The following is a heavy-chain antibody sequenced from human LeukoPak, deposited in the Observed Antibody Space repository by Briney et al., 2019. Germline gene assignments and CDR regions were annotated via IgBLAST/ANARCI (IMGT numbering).Heavy chain of an antibody. CDR3: ARSEYYDFWSGSPTGYNWFDP. D-gene: IGHD3-3*01. V-gene: IGHV4-30-4*08. Sequence: NTSETLSLICTVSGGSISGGDYYWSWIRQPPGKGLEWIGYIYYSGSTYYNPSLKSRVTISVDTSKNQFSLKLSSVTAADTAVYYCARSEYYDFWSGSPTGYNWFDPWGQGTLVTVSS. CDR1: GGSISGGDYY. CDR2: IYYSGST. J-gene: IGHJ5*02.